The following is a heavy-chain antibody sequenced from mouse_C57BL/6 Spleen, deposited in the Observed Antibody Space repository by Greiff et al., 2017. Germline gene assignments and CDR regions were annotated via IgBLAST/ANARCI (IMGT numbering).Heavy chain of an antibody. V-gene: IGHV1-76*01. D-gene: IGHD1-1*01. CDR3: ARGATVVATRDWYFDV. Sequence: QVQLQQSGAELVRPGASVKLSCKASGYTFTDYYINWVKQRPGQGLEWIAMIYPGSGNTYYNEKFKGKATLTAEKSSSTAYMQLSSLTSEDSAVYFCARGATVVATRDWYFDVWGTGTTVTVSS. CDR1: GYTFTDYY. J-gene: IGHJ1*03. CDR2: IYPGSGNT.